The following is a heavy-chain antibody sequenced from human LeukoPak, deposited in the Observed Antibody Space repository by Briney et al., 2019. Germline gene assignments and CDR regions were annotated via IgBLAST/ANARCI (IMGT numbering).Heavy chain of an antibody. Sequence: SWIRQPPGKGLEWIGYIYYSGSTYYNPSLKSRVTISVDTSKNQFSLKLSSVTAADTAVYYCASRSRFGEYYYFDYWGQGTLVTVSS. J-gene: IGHJ4*02. V-gene: IGHV4-30-4*08. D-gene: IGHD3-10*01. CDR2: IYYSGST. CDR3: ASRSRFGEYYYFDY.